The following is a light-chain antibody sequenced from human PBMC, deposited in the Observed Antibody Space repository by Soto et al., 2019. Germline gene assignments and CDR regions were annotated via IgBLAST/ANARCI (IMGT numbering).Light chain of an antibody. V-gene: IGKV3-15*01. J-gene: IGKJ1*01. CDR2: GAS. Sequence: EIVLTQSPGTLSLSPGDTATLSCRASQSISDTLAWYQQKPGQAPRLLIHGASTRAPGFPARFSGSGSGTDFTLTISSLQSEDFAVYYCQQYDNWPWTFGQGTKVDIK. CDR3: QQYDNWPWT. CDR1: QSISDT.